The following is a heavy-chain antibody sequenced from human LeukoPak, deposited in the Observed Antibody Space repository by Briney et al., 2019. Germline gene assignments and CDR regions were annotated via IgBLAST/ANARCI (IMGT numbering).Heavy chain of an antibody. D-gene: IGHD2-15*01. J-gene: IGHJ4*02. V-gene: IGHV1-69*04. Sequence: ASVKASCKASGYTFTSYDINWVRQAPGQGLEWMGRIIPILGIANYAQKFQGRVTITADKSTSAAYMELSSLRSEDTAVYYCASTLLARKYYFDYWGQGTLVTVSS. CDR3: ASTLLARKYYFDY. CDR1: GYTFTSYD. CDR2: IIPILGIA.